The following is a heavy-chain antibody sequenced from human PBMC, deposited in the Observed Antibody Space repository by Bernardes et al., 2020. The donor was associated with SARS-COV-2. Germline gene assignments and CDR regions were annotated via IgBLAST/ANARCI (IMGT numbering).Heavy chain of an antibody. CDR1: GYSLTELS. J-gene: IGHJ6*02. Sequence: ASVKVSCKVSGYSLTELSMHWVRQAPGKGLEWMGGFDRKEGEIIYAQEFQGRVTMTEDTSTDTAYMELSSLRSEDTGVYYCATDGWDLGLWGQGSTVTVSS. CDR2: FDRKEGEI. V-gene: IGHV1-24*01. CDR3: ATDGWDLGL. D-gene: IGHD1-26*01.